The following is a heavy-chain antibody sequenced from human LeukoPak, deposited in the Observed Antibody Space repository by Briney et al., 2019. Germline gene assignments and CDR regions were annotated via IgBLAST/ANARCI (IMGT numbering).Heavy chain of an antibody. CDR2: ISSSGSTI. D-gene: IGHD6-19*01. Sequence: GGSLRLSCAASGFTFSDYYMSWIRQAPGKGLEWVSYISSSGSTIHYADSVKGRFTISRDNAKNSLYLQMNSLRAEDTAVYYCARDKYSSGWYPYFDYWGQGTLVTVSS. CDR3: ARDKYSSGWYPYFDY. J-gene: IGHJ4*02. V-gene: IGHV3-11*01. CDR1: GFTFSDYY.